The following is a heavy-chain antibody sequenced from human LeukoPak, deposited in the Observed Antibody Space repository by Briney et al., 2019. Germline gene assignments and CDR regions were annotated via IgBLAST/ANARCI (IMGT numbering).Heavy chain of an antibody. Sequence: GGPLRLSCAASGFPFSTYWMSWVPQAPGKGLVWVSRINRGGTGTSYADSVKGRFTISRDNAKNTLYLQMNSLRAEDSAVYFCSRSDGNPYWGQGTLVTVSS. D-gene: IGHD4-23*01. CDR3: SRSDGNPY. CDR2: INRGGTGT. V-gene: IGHV3-74*01. CDR1: GFPFSTYW. J-gene: IGHJ4*02.